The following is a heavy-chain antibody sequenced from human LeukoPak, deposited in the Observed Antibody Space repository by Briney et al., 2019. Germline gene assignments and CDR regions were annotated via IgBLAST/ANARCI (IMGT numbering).Heavy chain of an antibody. V-gene: IGHV4-39*07. CDR3: ARTVAGKLVFDD. J-gene: IGHJ4*02. D-gene: IGHD6-19*01. CDR1: GGSISSGGYY. CDR2: IYYSGST. Sequence: PSETLSLTCTVSGGSISSGGYYWGWIRQPPGKGLEWTGSIYYSGSTYASPSLKSRVTTSVDTSKNQFSLKLSCVTAADTAMYYCARTVAGKLVFDDWGQGTLVTVSS.